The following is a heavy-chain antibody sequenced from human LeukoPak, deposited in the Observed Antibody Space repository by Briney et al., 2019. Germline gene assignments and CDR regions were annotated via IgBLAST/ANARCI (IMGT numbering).Heavy chain of an antibody. Sequence: SETLSLSCTVSGGSISSSSYYWGWIRQPPGKGLEWIGSIYYSGSTYYNPSLKSRVTISVDTSKNQFSLKLSSVTAADTAVYYSASDNEYFQHWGQGTLVTVSS. CDR1: GGSISSSSYY. V-gene: IGHV4-39*01. J-gene: IGHJ1*01. CDR3: ASDNEYFQH. CDR2: IYYSGST.